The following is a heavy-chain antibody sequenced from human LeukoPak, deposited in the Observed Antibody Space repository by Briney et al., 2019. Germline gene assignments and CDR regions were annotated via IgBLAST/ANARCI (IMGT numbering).Heavy chain of an antibody. Sequence: PGGSLRLSCAASGFKFDNYWMSWVRQAPGKGLESVANIKQDGSVKYYVDSVMGRFTISRGNARNSQYLQMNSLRPEDTAVYYCARIGYSSSSFDYWGQGTLVTVSS. CDR1: GFKFDNYW. J-gene: IGHJ4*02. CDR2: IKQDGSVK. CDR3: ARIGYSSSSFDY. V-gene: IGHV3-7*01. D-gene: IGHD6-6*01.